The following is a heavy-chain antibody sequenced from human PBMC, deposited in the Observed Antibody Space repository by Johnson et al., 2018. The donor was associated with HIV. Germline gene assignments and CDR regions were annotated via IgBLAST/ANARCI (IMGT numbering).Heavy chain of an antibody. D-gene: IGHD6-19*01. Sequence: QVQLVESGGGLVQPGGSLRLSCAASGFTFSSYCMHWVRQAPGKGLEWVAFIRSDGSNEYYADSVKGRFTISRDNSKNTLYLQMNSLRAEDTAVYYCARDLAGHNAFDIWGQGTMVTVSS. CDR2: IRSDGSNE. CDR3: ARDLAGHNAFDI. V-gene: IGHV3-30*02. J-gene: IGHJ3*02. CDR1: GFTFSSYC.